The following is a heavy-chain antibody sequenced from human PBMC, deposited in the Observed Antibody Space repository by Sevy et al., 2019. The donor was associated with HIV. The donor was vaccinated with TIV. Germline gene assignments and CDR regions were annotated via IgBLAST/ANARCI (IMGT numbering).Heavy chain of an antibody. V-gene: IGHV3-23*01. CDR2: ISGSGGST. CDR1: GFTFSSYA. CDR3: AKDYYGSSSGGMDV. D-gene: IGHD6-6*01. J-gene: IGHJ6*02. Sequence: GGSLRLSCAASGFTFSSYAMSWVRQAPGKGLERVSGISGSGGSTYYADSVKGRFTISRDNSKNTLYLQMNSLRAEETAVYYCAKDYYGSSSGGMDVWGQGTTVTVSS.